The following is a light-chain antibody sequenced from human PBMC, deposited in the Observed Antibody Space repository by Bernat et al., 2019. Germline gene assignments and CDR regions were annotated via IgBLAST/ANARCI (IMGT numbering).Light chain of an antibody. V-gene: IGKV1-33*01. Sequence: DIQMTQSPSSLSAPVGDRVIMTCQASQDIRHFLSWYHVQPGKAPKLLIYDKSHLESGVPSRFSGTGSGTVFSLTISSLQPEDVGTYICQQYDAKSFTFGGGTKVEIE. CDR1: QDIRHF. CDR3: QQYDAKSFT. CDR2: DKS. J-gene: IGKJ4*01.